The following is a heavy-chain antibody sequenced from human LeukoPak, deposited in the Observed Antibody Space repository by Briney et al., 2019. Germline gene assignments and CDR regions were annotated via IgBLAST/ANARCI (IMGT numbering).Heavy chain of an antibody. J-gene: IGHJ5*02. CDR2: TYYRSKWYN. CDR1: GDIVSSNSAA. V-gene: IGHV6-1*01. Sequence: SQTLSLTCAISGDIVSSNSAAWNWIRQSPSRGLEWLGRTYYRSKWYNDYAVSVKSRITINPDTSKNQFSLQLNSVTPEDTAVYYCARVNSMVRGVIPYNWFDPWGQGTLVTVSS. D-gene: IGHD3-10*01. CDR3: ARVNSMVRGVIPYNWFDP.